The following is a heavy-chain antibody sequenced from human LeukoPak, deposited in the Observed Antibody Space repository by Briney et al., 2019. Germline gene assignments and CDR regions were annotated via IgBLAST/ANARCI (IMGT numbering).Heavy chain of an antibody. CDR3: ARGRGVTTVTYSDY. Sequence: ASVKVSCKASGYTFTGYHMYWVRQAPGQGLEWMGWISPSSGGTNYAQVFQGRATMTRDTSISTAYMELTSLTSDDTAVYYCARGRGVTTVTYSDYWGQGTLVTVSS. V-gene: IGHV1-2*02. D-gene: IGHD4-17*01. J-gene: IGHJ4*02. CDR1: GYTFTGYH. CDR2: ISPSSGGT.